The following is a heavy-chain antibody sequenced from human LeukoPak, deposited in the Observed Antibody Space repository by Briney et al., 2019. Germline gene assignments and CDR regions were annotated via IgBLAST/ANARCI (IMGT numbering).Heavy chain of an antibody. CDR1: GGSITSYY. Sequence: SETRSLTCTVSGGSITSYYWSWIRQPPGKGLEWIGYIYYSGSTNYNPSLKSRVTISVYTSKNQFSLKLSSVTAADTAVYYCARGGVNYKIAGPWGQGALVTVSS. J-gene: IGHJ5*02. CDR3: ARGGVNYKIAGP. V-gene: IGHV4-59*01. D-gene: IGHD3-10*01. CDR2: IYYSGST.